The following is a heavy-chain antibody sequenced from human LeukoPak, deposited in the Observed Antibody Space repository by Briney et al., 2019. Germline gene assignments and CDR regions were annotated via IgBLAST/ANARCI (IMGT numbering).Heavy chain of an antibody. Sequence: SETLSLTCAVYGGSFSNYYWSWIRQTPGKGLEWIGEIIPSGSINYNPSLKSRVAISVDTSQNQFSLKLSSVTAADTAVYYCARQDYRDSSGHNWFDPWGQGTQVTVSS. J-gene: IGHJ5*02. CDR3: ARQDYRDSSGHNWFDP. V-gene: IGHV4-34*12. D-gene: IGHD3-22*01. CDR1: GGSFSNYY. CDR2: IIPSGSI.